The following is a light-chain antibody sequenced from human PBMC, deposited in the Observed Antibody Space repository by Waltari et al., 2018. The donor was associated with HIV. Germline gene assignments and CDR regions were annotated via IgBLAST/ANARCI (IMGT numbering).Light chain of an antibody. CDR3: QQSYSSPLT. J-gene: IGKJ3*01. V-gene: IGKV1-39*01. CDR1: QTISTS. CDR2: AAS. Sequence: DIQLTQSPSSLSASVADRVTIACRASQTISTSLNWYQQKPGKAPKFLISAASSLQSGVPSRFSGSASGTEFTLTISSLQPEDYATYYCQQSYSSPLTFGPGTKVDVK.